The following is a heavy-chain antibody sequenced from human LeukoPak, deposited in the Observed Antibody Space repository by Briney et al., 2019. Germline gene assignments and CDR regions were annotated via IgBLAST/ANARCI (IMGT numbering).Heavy chain of an antibody. J-gene: IGHJ6*03. CDR1: GFTFSSYG. V-gene: IGHV3-30*02. CDR2: IRYDGSNT. D-gene: IGHD6-13*01. Sequence: GGSLRLSCAASGFTFSSYGMHWVRQAPGKGLEWVAFIRYDGSNTYYADSVKGRFTISRDNSKNTLYLQMNSLRAEDTAVYYCARDSSSWSYYYYYYMDVWGKGTTVTISS. CDR3: ARDSSSWSYYYYYYMDV.